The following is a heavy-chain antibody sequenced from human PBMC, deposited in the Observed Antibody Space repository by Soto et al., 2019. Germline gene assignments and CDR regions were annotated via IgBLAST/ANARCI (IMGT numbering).Heavy chain of an antibody. J-gene: IGHJ5*02. Sequence: SETLSLTCTVSGGSISSSSYYWGWIRQPPGKGLEWIGSIYYSGSTYYNPSLKSRVTISVDTSKNQFSLKLSSVTAADTAVYYCARTMVRGPPFDPWGQGTLVTVSS. D-gene: IGHD3-10*01. CDR1: GGSISSSSYY. CDR2: IYYSGST. V-gene: IGHV4-39*07. CDR3: ARTMVRGPPFDP.